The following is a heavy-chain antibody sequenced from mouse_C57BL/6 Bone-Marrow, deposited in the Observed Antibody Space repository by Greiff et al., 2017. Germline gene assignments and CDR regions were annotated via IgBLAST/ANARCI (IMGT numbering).Heavy chain of an antibody. CDR2: IDPENGDT. CDR3: TTYDYETY. CDR1: GFNIKDDY. J-gene: IGHJ2*01. D-gene: IGHD2-4*01. Sequence: VQLKESGAELVRPGASVKLSCTASGFNIKDDYMHWVKQRPEQGLEWIGWIDPENGDTEYASKFQGKATITADTSSNTAYLQLSSLTSEDTAVYYCTTYDYETYWGQGTTLTVSS. V-gene: IGHV14-4*01.